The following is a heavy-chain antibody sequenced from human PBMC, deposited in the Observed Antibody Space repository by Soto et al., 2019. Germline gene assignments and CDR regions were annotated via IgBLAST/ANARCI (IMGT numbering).Heavy chain of an antibody. CDR1: GYSFTTYG. CDR2: ISAYNGNT. CDR3: ASEGPAPYYYYGMDV. V-gene: IGHV1-18*01. J-gene: IGHJ6*02. Sequence: QVQLVQSGGEVKKPGASVKVSCKTSGYSFTTYGISWVRQAPGQGLEWMGWISAYNGNTNYAQKLQGRVTMTTDTSTSTAYMELRSLRSDDTAVYYCASEGPAPYYYYGMDVWGQEGTVTISS.